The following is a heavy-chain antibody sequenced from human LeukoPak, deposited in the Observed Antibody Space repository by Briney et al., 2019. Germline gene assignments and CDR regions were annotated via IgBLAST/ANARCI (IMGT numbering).Heavy chain of an antibody. D-gene: IGHD2-21*01. Sequence: GGSLRLSCAASGFTFSSYAMSWVRQAPGKGLEWGSAISGSGGSTYYADSVKGRFTISRDNSKNTLYLQMNSLRAEDTAVYYCAKGSIGYYYYYMDVWGKGTTVTVSS. CDR2: ISGSGGST. CDR1: GFTFSSYA. V-gene: IGHV3-23*01. CDR3: AKGSIGYYYYYMDV. J-gene: IGHJ6*03.